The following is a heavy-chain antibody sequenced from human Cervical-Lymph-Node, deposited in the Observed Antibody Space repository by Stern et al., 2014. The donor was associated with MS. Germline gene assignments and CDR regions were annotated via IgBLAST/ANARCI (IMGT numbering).Heavy chain of an antibody. V-gene: IGHV4-39*01. CDR3: ARHDSVPRTSQLYSARDRGPGYFDY. CDR2: IYYSGFS. CDR1: GGSLSSSTYY. Sequence: QVQLVQSGPGLVKPSETLSLPCTVSGGSLSSSTYYLAWIRPPPGQGLEWIGHIYYSGFSYYHPSLQSRVTISVDMSKNQFSLKLSSVTAADTAIYYCARHDSVPRTSQLYSARDRGPGYFDYWGQGTLVTVSS. J-gene: IGHJ4*02. D-gene: IGHD1-26*01.